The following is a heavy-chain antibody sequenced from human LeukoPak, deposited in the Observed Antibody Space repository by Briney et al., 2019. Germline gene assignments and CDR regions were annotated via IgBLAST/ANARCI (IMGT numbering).Heavy chain of an antibody. J-gene: IGHJ4*02. CDR3: ARKDYDDRGIIDH. CDR1: GYSISSGCY. D-gene: IGHD4-17*01. V-gene: IGHV4-38-2*02. Sequence: SETLSLTCTVSGYSISSGCYWCGRRQPPGKGREESVSSNHSGGSYYNPSRNRRVSIVIDTSNKQFSLKLRSVTAADTAVDYCARKDYDDRGIIDHWGQGPLLPVPS. CDR2: SNHSGGS.